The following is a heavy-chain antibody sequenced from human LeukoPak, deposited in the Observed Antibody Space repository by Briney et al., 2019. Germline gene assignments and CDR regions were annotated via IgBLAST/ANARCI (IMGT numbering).Heavy chain of an antibody. Sequence: PSETLSLTCTVSGGSISSGGYYWSWIRQPPGKGLEWIGYIYHSGSTYYNPSLKSRVTISVDRSKNQFSLKLSSVTAADTAVYYCARDPLASRELDGDWGQGTLVTVSS. CDR2: IYHSGST. CDR1: GGSISSGGYY. D-gene: IGHD1-26*01. J-gene: IGHJ4*02. V-gene: IGHV4-30-2*01. CDR3: ARDPLASRELDGD.